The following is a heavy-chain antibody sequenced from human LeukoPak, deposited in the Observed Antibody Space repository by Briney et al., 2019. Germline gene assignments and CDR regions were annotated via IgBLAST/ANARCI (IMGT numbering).Heavy chain of an antibody. V-gene: IGHV4-4*07. CDR2: IYSTGNT. D-gene: IGHD6-25*01. CDR1: GGSISSYY. J-gene: IGHJ6*02. Sequence: PSETLSLTCAVSGGSISSYYWSWIRQPAGKGLEWIGRIYSTGNTTYNPSLKSRVTMSVDTSKNRFSLKLSSVTAADTAVYYCARVRGIPASGTLYYYGMDVWGQGTTVTVSS. CDR3: ARVRGIPASGTLYYYGMDV.